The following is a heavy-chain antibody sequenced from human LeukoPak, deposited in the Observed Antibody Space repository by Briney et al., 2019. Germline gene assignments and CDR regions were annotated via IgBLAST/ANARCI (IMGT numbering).Heavy chain of an antibody. CDR3: ARVAVFWSDLDY. CDR2: IYYSGST. J-gene: IGHJ4*02. Sequence: ASETLSLTCTVSGGSISSSSYYWGWIRQPPGKGLEWIGSIYYSGSTYYNPSLKSRVTISVDTSKNQFSLKLSSVTAADTAVYYCARVAVFWSDLDYWGQGTLVTVSS. V-gene: IGHV4-39*07. CDR1: GGSISSSSYY. D-gene: IGHD3-3*01.